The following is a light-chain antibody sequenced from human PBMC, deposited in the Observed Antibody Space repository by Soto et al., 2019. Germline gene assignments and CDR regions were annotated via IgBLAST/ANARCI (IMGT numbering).Light chain of an antibody. CDR2: DVS. Sequence: QSALTHPASVSGSPGQSITISCTGTSSDVGGYNYVSWYQQHPGKAPKLMIYDVSNRPSGVSNRFPGSKSGNTASLTISGLQAEDEADYYCSSYTSSSTLGVFGTGTKVTVL. CDR1: SSDVGGYNY. J-gene: IGLJ1*01. V-gene: IGLV2-14*01. CDR3: SSYTSSSTLGV.